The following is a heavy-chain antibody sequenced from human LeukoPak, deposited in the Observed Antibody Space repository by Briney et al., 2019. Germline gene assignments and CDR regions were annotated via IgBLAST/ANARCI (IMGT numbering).Heavy chain of an antibody. CDR2: INHSGST. J-gene: IGHJ4*02. CDR3: ARDFYDFWSGYYFDY. D-gene: IGHD3-3*01. CDR1: GFTFSDYY. Sequence: AGGSLRLSCAASGFTFSDYYMSWIRQPPGKGLEWIGEINHSGSTNYNPSLKSRVTISVDTSKNQFSLKLSSVTAADTAVYYCARDFYDFWSGYYFDYWGQGTLVTVSS. V-gene: IGHV4-34*01.